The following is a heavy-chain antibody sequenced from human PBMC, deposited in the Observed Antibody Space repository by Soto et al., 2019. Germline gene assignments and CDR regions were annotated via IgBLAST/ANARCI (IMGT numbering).Heavy chain of an antibody. CDR2: ISYDGSNT. CDR1: GFTFISYG. V-gene: IGHV3-30*18. J-gene: IGHJ6*02. Sequence: QVQLVESGGGVVQPGRSLRLSCAASGFTFISYGMRWVRQAPGQGLEWVAVISYDGSNTYYADSVKDRFTISRDNSKNTLYLEMNRLRAEATAVYYCAKVRLEARVGCMDVWVQWPTVTVSS. CDR3: AKVRLEARVGCMDV. D-gene: IGHD3-16*01.